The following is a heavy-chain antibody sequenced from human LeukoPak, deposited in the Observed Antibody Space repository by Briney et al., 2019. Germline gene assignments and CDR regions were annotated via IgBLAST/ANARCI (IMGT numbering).Heavy chain of an antibody. CDR2: IYTSGST. D-gene: IGHD6-19*01. CDR1: GGSISSYY. CDR3: ARVLKQWLPEARGMDV. V-gene: IGHV4-4*07. J-gene: IGHJ6*02. Sequence: PSETLSLTCTVSGGSISSYYWSWIRQPAGKGLEWIGRIYTSGSTNYNPSLKSRVTMSVDTPKNQFSLKLSSVTAADTAVYYCARVLKQWLPEARGMDVWGQGTTVTVSS.